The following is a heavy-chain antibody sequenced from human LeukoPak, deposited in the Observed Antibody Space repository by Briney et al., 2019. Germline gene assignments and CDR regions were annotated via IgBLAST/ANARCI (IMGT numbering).Heavy chain of an antibody. V-gene: IGHV3-33*01. Sequence: GGSLRLSCAASGFTFSSYGMHWVRQAPGKGLEWVAVIWYDGSNKYYADSVKGRFTISRDNSKNTLYLQMNSLRAEDTAVYYCARGAIPATGTCPFDFWGQGTLATVSS. CDR3: ARGAIPATGTCPFDF. J-gene: IGHJ4*02. D-gene: IGHD1-1*01. CDR1: GFTFSSYG. CDR2: IWYDGSNK.